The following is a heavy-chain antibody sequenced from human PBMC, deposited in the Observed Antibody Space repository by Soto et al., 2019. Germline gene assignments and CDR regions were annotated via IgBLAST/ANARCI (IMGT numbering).Heavy chain of an antibody. CDR3: ARAGLVVVGATLYYYYGMDV. CDR1: GGPFSSYA. Sequence: QVQLVQSGAEVKKPGSSVKVSCKASGGPFSSYAISWVRQAPGQGLEWMGGIIPIFGTANYAQKFQGRVTITADESTGTAYMELSSVRSEDTAVYYCARAGLVVVGATLYYYYGMDVWGQGTTVTVSS. CDR2: IIPIFGTA. J-gene: IGHJ6*02. D-gene: IGHD2-15*01. V-gene: IGHV1-69*01.